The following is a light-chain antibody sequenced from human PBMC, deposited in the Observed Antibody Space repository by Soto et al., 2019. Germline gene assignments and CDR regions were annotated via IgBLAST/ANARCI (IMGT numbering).Light chain of an antibody. CDR2: EVS. CDR3: CSYATGSTYF. CDR1: SSDVGSYNL. J-gene: IGLJ1*01. V-gene: IGLV2-23*02. Sequence: SALTQPASVSGSPGQSITISCTGASSDVGSYNLVSWYQQHPGKAPKLMIFEVSKRPSGVSNRFSGSKSGNTASLTISGLQAEDEAEYYCCSYATGSTYFFGTGTKVTVL.